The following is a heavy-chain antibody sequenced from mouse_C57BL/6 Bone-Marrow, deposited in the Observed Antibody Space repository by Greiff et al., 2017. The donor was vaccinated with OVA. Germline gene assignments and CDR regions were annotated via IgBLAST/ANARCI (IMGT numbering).Heavy chain of an antibody. J-gene: IGHJ1*03. Sequence: VQLQQSGAELVRPGASVKLSCTASGFNIKDDYMHWVKQRPEQGLAWIGWIDPENGDTEYDSKFQGKATITADTSSNTAYLQLSSLTYEDTAVYYCTTDTTPVGNWYFDVWGTGTTVTVSS. D-gene: IGHD1-1*01. CDR2: IDPENGDT. CDR1: GFNIKDDY. V-gene: IGHV14-4*01. CDR3: TTDTTPVGNWYFDV.